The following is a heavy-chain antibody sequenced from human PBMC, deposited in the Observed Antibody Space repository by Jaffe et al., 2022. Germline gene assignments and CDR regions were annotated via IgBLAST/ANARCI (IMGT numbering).Heavy chain of an antibody. J-gene: IGHJ6*03. Sequence: EVQLVESGGGLVQPGGSLRLSCAASGFTFSSYWMSWVRQAPGKGLEWVANIKQDGSEKYYVDSVKGRFTISRDNAKNSLYLQMNSLRAEDTAVYYCAREWDIRSGWYSDSLTADYYYYMDVWGKGTTVTVSS. CDR1: GFTFSSYW. V-gene: IGHV3-7*01. CDR2: IKQDGSEK. D-gene: IGHD6-19*01. CDR3: AREWDIRSGWYSDSLTADYYYYMDV.